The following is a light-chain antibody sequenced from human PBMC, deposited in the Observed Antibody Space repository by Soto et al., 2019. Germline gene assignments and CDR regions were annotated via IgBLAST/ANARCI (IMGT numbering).Light chain of an antibody. J-gene: IGKJ4*01. V-gene: IGKV1-5*01. CDR1: QSISSW. Sequence: DIQMTQSPSTLSASVGDRVTITCRASQSISSWLAWYQQKPGKAPKLLIYDASSLESGFPSRFSGSRSGTEFTLTNSNLQPDDFAPYYCQQYNSYSPLTFGGGTKVEIK. CDR2: DAS. CDR3: QQYNSYSPLT.